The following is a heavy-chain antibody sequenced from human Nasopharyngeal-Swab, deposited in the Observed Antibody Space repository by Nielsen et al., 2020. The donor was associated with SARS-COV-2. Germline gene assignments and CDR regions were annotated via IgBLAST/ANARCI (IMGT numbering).Heavy chain of an antibody. CDR3: AKEGQDSYSPLTFYYYYYMDV. V-gene: IGHV3-9*01. J-gene: IGHJ6*03. CDR2: ISWNSGSI. Sequence: PGKGLEWVSGISWNSGSIGYADSVKGRFTISRDNAKNSLYLQMNSLRAEDTALYYCAKEGQDSYSPLTFYYYYYMDVWGKGTTVTVSS. D-gene: IGHD5-18*01.